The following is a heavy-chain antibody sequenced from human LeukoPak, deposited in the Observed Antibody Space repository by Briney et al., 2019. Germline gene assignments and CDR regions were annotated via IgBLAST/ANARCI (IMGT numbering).Heavy chain of an antibody. D-gene: IGHD6-13*01. CDR1: GGSFSGYY. Sequence: SETLSLTCAVYGGSFSGYYWSWIRQPPGKGLEWIGEINHSGSTNYKPSLKSRVTISVDTSKNQFSLKLSSVPAADTAVYYCASGYSSSWYYFDYWGQGTLVTVSS. J-gene: IGHJ4*02. CDR2: INHSGST. V-gene: IGHV4-34*01. CDR3: ASGYSSSWYYFDY.